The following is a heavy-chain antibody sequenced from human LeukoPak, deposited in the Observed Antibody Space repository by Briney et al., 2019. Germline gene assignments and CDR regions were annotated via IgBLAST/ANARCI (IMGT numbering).Heavy chain of an antibody. CDR1: GFSISTYE. D-gene: IGHD1-26*01. V-gene: IGHV3-48*03. J-gene: IGHJ3*02. CDR2: FRSSRGTI. CDR3: ARGTLLNAFNI. Sequence: GGSLRLSCAASGFSISTYEMNWVRQAPGKGLEWVSYFRSSRGTIYYADSVRGRFTVSGDSAKNSLYLQMNSLRADDTAVYYCARGTLLNAFNIWGQGAMVTVSS.